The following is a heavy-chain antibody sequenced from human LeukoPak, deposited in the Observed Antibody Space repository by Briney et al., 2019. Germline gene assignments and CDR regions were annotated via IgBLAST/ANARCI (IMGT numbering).Heavy chain of an antibody. Sequence: PGGSLRLSCAASGFTFSSYEMNWVRQAPGKGLEWVSYISSSGSTIYYADSVKGRFTISRDNAKNSLYLQMNSLRAEDTAVYYCARAPITTMTGAFDIWGQGTMVTVSS. CDR2: ISSSGSTI. J-gene: IGHJ3*02. D-gene: IGHD3-22*01. CDR1: GFTFSSYE. CDR3: ARAPITTMTGAFDI. V-gene: IGHV3-48*03.